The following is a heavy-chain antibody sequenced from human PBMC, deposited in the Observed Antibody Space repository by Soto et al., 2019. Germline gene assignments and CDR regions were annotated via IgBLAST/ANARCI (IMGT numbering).Heavy chain of an antibody. CDR1: GFTFSSYG. CDR2: ISGSGVDT. D-gene: IGHD2-21*02. CDR3: AKGGAYCYGDCTRAH. Sequence: EVQLLQSGGGSVQPGGSLRLSCEGSGFTFSSYGMTWVRQAPGKGLEWVAGISGSGVDTKYADSVKGRFIIARDNSKNKMYLQMIKLRVEDMAVYFCAKGGAYCYGDCTRAHWGQGTLVTVSS. J-gene: IGHJ4*02. V-gene: IGHV3-23*01.